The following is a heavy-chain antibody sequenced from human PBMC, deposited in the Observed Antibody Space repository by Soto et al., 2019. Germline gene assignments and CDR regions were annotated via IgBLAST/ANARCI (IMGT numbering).Heavy chain of an antibody. Sequence: PSETLSLTCTVSGDSISSGDYYWSWIRQPPGKGLEWIGLIYYSGSTHYNPSLKSRVTISVDRSKNQFSLKLNSVTAADTAVYYCARVIAAADTISVWFDPWGQGTVVTVS. D-gene: IGHD6-13*01. J-gene: IGHJ5*02. CDR3: ARVIAAADTISVWFDP. V-gene: IGHV4-30-4*01. CDR1: GDSISSGDYY. CDR2: IYYSGST.